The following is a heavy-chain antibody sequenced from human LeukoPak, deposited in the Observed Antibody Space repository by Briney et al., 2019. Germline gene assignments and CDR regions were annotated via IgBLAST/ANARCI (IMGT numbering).Heavy chain of an antibody. D-gene: IGHD1-26*01. V-gene: IGHV5-51*01. J-gene: IGHJ6*02. CDR1: GYSLTNYW. Sequence: GESLKISCQGSGYSLTNYWIGWVRQMPGKGPEWMGVIYPGDSDTRYSPSFQGHVTISADKSISTAYLQWSSLKASDTAMYYCARRPTNYYGMDVWGQGTTVTVSS. CDR2: IYPGDSDT. CDR3: ARRPTNYYGMDV.